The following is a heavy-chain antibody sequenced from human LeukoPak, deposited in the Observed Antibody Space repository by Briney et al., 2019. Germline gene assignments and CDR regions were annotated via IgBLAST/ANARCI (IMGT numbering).Heavy chain of an antibody. CDR1: GGSISSSSYY. D-gene: IGHD2-21*02. V-gene: IGHV4-39*07. CDR3: ARVAYCGGDCYSDY. CDR2: IYYSGST. Sequence: PSETLSLTCTVSGGSISSSSYYWGWIRQPPGKGLEWIGSIYYSGSTYYNPSLKSRVTISVDTSKNQFSLKLSSVTAADTAVYYCARVAYCGGDCYSDYWGQGTLVTVSS. J-gene: IGHJ4*02.